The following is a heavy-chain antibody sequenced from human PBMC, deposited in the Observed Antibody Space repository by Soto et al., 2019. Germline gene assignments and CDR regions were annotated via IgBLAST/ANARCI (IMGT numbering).Heavy chain of an antibody. CDR1: GFTFDEYA. D-gene: IGHD3-22*01. V-gene: IGHV3-20*04. Sequence: GGSLRLSCAASGFTFDEYALTWVRQAPGKGLECVAGINWNGGSTHYADSVKGRFTISRDNSKNTQYLQMNSLRADDTAVYYCVKGEYYYDSSGYYPFDYWGQGTLVTVSS. J-gene: IGHJ4*02. CDR3: VKGEYYYDSSGYYPFDY. CDR2: INWNGGST.